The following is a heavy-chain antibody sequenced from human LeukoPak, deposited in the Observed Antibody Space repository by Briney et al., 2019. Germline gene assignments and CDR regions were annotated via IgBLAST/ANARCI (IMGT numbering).Heavy chain of an antibody. V-gene: IGHV1-2*02. Sequence: ASVKVSCKASGYTFTGYYMHWVRQAPGRGLEWMGWINPNSGGTNYAQKFQGRVTMTRDTSISTAYMELSRLRSDDTAVYYCARGRGRVGATFHNWFDPWGQGTLVTVSS. CDR2: INPNSGGT. CDR1: GYTFTGYY. CDR3: ARGRGRVGATFHNWFDP. J-gene: IGHJ5*02. D-gene: IGHD1-26*01.